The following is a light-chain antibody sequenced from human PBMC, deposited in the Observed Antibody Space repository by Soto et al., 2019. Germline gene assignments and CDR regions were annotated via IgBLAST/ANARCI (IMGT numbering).Light chain of an antibody. CDR1: QSVSSSY. V-gene: IGKV3-20*01. CDR3: QQYGSSRWT. CDR2: GAS. J-gene: IGKJ1*01. Sequence: VVMTQYTDTLSVSPGERATLSCRASQSVSSSYLAWYQQKPGQAPRLLIYGASSRATGIAARFSGSGSGTDFTLTISRLEPEDFAVYYCQQYGSSRWTFGQGTKV.